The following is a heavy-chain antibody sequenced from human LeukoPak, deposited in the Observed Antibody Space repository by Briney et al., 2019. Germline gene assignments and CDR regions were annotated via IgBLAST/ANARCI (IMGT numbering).Heavy chain of an antibody. Sequence: SETLSLTCTVSGGSISSSSYYWGWVRQPPGKGLGWLGSIYYSGSTYYNPSLKSRVTISVDTSKNQFSLNLSSVTAADTAVYYCASTFNDYGDFYFDYWGQGTLVTVSS. V-gene: IGHV4-39*01. J-gene: IGHJ4*02. CDR2: IYYSGST. D-gene: IGHD4-17*01. CDR3: ASTFNDYGDFYFDY. CDR1: GGSISSSSYY.